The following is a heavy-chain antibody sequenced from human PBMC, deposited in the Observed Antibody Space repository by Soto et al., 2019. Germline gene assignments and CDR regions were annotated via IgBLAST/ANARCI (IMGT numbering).Heavy chain of an antibody. CDR1: GFTFSSYG. D-gene: IGHD3-3*01. V-gene: IGHV3-33*01. CDR2: IWYDGSNK. J-gene: IGHJ4*02. CDR3: ARDWDFWSGYLH. Sequence: QVQLVESGGGVVQPGRSLRLSCAASGFTFSSYGMHWVRQAPGKGLEWVAVIWYDGSNKYYADSVKGRFTISRDNSKITLYRQMHSRRAEDTAVYYCARDWDFWSGYLHWGQGTLVTVSS.